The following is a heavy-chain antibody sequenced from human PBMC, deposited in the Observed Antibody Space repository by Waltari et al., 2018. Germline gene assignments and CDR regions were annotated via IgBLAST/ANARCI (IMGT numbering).Heavy chain of an antibody. J-gene: IGHJ4*02. V-gene: IGHV3-48*04. CDR3: ARVRPGHYFDY. CDR1: GFIFSSYS. Sequence: EVQLVESGGGLVQPGGSLRLSCSASGFIFSSYSMNWVRQAPGKGLEWVSYISTSSNTIYYADSVKGRFTISRDNAKNSRYLQMNSLRAEDTAVYYCARVRPGHYFDYWGQGTLVTVSS. CDR2: ISTSSNTI.